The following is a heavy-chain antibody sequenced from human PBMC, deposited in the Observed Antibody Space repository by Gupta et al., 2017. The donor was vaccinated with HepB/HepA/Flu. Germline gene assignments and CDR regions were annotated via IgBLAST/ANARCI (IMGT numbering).Heavy chain of an antibody. D-gene: IGHD3/OR15-3a*01. CDR1: GFTFDDYA. CDR3: AIGDLWGYHY. J-gene: IGHJ4*02. V-gene: IGHV3-9*03. CDR2: ISWNSGSI. Sequence: EVQLVESGGGLVQPGRSLRLSCAASGFTFDDYAMHWVRQAPGKGLEWVSGISWNSGSIGYADSVKGRFTISRDNAKNSLYLQMNSLRAEDMALYYCAIGDLWGYHYWGQGTLVTVSS.